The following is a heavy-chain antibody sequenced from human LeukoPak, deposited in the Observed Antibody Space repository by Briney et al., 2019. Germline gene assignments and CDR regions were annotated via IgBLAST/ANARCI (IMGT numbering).Heavy chain of an antibody. J-gene: IGHJ4*02. Sequence: ASVKVSCKASGYTFTSYGISWVRQAPGQGLEWMGWISAYNGNTNYAQKLQGRVTMTTDTSTSTAYMELRSLRSDDTAVYYCARSCTNGVCPTPFDYWGQGTLVTVSS. D-gene: IGHD2-8*01. CDR1: GYTFTSYG. V-gene: IGHV1-18*01. CDR2: ISAYNGNT. CDR3: ARSCTNGVCPTPFDY.